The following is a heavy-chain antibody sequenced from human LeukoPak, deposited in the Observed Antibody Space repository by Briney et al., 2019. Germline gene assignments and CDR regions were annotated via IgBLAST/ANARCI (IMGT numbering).Heavy chain of an antibody. J-gene: IGHJ4*02. CDR3: ARRSITMVRGVISYFFDY. D-gene: IGHD3-10*01. Sequence: GESLKISFKGSGYSFTSYWIGWVRQMPGKGLEWMGIIYPGDSDTRYSPSFQGRVTISADKSISTAYLQWSSLKASDTAMYYCARRSITMVRGVISYFFDYWGQGTLVTVSS. CDR2: IYPGDSDT. V-gene: IGHV5-51*01. CDR1: GYSFTSYW.